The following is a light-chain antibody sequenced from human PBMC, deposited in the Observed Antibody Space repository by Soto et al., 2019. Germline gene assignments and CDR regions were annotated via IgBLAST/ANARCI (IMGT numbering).Light chain of an antibody. CDR2: TNN. CDR3: AAWDDSLNGHV. V-gene: IGLV1-44*01. J-gene: IGLJ1*01. Sequence: QSVLTQPPSASGTPGQRVTISCSGSSSNIGGNTVSWYQQFPGTATKLLIYTNNQRPSGVPDRFSGSKSDTSASLAISALQSEDEAHYYCAAWDDSLNGHVFGTGTKLTVL. CDR1: SSNIGGNT.